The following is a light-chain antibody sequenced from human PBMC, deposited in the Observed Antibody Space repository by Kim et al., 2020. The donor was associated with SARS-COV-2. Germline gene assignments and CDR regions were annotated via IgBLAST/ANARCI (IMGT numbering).Light chain of an antibody. V-gene: IGKV3-15*01. J-gene: IGKJ1*01. CDR2: GAS. Sequence: LAQGERASLYCRASQSVSSNLAWDQQKPGQAPGLLICGASTRAAGIPARFSGSGSGREFTLNISSLQSGGFAVYYCQQYKNWPRTFGQRNKVDIK. CDR3: QQYKNWPRT. CDR1: QSVSSN.